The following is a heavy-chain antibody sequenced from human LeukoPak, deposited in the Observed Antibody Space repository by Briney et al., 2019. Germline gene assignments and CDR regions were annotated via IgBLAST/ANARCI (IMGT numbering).Heavy chain of an antibody. CDR2: ISYDGSNH. Sequence: GGSLRLSCAASGFTFINYAMHWVRQAPGKGLEWVAMISYDGSNHYYADSVRGRFTISRDSSKDTLYLQMDSLRVEDTAVYYCARISSGTNPRNNCFDPWGQGTLVTVSS. CDR3: ARISSGTNPRNNCFDP. J-gene: IGHJ5*02. V-gene: IGHV3-30*04. D-gene: IGHD1-7*01. CDR1: GFTFINYA.